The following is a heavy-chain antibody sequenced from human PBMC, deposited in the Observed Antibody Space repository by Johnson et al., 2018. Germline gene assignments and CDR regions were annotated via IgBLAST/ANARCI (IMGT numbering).Heavy chain of an antibody. J-gene: IGHJ1*01. CDR3: ARSQSAYYGDYVGAEYFQH. V-gene: IGHV3-66*01. CDR1: GFTVSSNY. D-gene: IGHD4-17*01. Sequence: VQLVESGGGLVKPGGSLRLSCAASGFTVSSNYMSWVRQAPGKGLEWVSVIYSGGSTYYADSVKGRFTISRANSKNSLYLQMNSLRAEDTAVYYCARSQSAYYGDYVGAEYFQHWGQGTLVTVSS. CDR2: IYSGGST.